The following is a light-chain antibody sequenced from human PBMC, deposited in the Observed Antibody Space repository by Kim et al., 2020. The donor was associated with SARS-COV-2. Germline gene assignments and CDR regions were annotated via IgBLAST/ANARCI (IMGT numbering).Light chain of an antibody. J-gene: IGKJ2*01. V-gene: IGKV2-30*02. CDR2: KVS. CDR1: QRLVHSDGNTY. Sequence: DVVMTQSPLSLPVTLGQPASISCRSSQRLVHSDGNTYLNWFQQRPGQSPRRLIYKVSNRDSGVPDRFSGSGSGTVFTLKISRVEAVEVRIYDCMQGPHWPPYTFGQGTKLEI. CDR3: MQGPHWPPYT.